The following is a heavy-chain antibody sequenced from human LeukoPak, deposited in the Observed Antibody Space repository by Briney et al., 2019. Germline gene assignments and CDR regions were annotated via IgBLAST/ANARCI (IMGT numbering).Heavy chain of an antibody. CDR1: GYSFTSYW. V-gene: IGHV5-51*01. Sequence: GESLKISCKGSGYSFTSYWIGWVRQMPGKGLEWMGIIYPGDSDTRYSPSFQGQVTISADKSISTAYLQWSSLKASDTAMYYCARTKDTVGIGYYDSSGYYYFDYWGQGTLVTVSS. CDR3: ARTKDTVGIGYYDSSGYYYFDY. CDR2: IYPGDSDT. J-gene: IGHJ4*02. D-gene: IGHD3-22*01.